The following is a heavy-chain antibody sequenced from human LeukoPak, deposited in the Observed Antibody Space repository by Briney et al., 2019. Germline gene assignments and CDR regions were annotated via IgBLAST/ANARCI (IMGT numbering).Heavy chain of an antibody. CDR2: ISGSGGST. CDR3: AKDSVAGTILRYYFDY. CDR1: GFTFSSYA. J-gene: IGHJ4*02. D-gene: IGHD6-19*01. Sequence: GGSLRLSCAASGFTFSSYAMSWVRQAPGKGLEWVSAISGSGGSTYYADSVKGRFTISRDNSKNTLYLQMNSLRAEDTAVYYCAKDSVAGTILRYYFDYWGQGTLVTVSS. V-gene: IGHV3-23*01.